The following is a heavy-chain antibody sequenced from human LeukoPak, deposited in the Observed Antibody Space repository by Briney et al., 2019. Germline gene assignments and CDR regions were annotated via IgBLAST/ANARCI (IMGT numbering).Heavy chain of an antibody. CDR1: GFTFSSYA. CDR2: ISGSGGST. D-gene: IGHD6-13*01. Sequence: RSGGSLRLSCAASGFTFSSYAMSWVRQAPGKGLEWVSAISGSGGSTYYADSVKGRFTISRDNSKNTLYLQMNSLRAEDTAVYYCAKSIATLAAADNYFDYWGQGTLVTVSS. J-gene: IGHJ4*02. CDR3: AKSIATLAAADNYFDY. V-gene: IGHV3-23*01.